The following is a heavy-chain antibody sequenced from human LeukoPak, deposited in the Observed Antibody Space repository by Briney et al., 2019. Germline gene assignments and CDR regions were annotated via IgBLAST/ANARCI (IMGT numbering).Heavy chain of an antibody. CDR1: GFTFSSYE. CDR2: ISSSGNTI. CDR3: AGSSGWLFDY. Sequence: PGGSLRLSCAASGFTFSSYEMNWVRQAPGKGLEWVSYISSSGNTIFYADSVQGRFTISRDNTKNSVYLQMNSLRAEDTAVYYCAGSSGWLFDYWGQGTLVAVSS. V-gene: IGHV3-48*03. J-gene: IGHJ4*02. D-gene: IGHD6-19*01.